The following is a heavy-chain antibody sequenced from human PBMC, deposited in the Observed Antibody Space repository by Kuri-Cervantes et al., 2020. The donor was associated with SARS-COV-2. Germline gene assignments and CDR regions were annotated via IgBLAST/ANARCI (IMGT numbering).Heavy chain of an antibody. J-gene: IGHJ4*02. CDR2: IYYSGST. CDR3: ARVAAGYFDY. D-gene: IGHD6-25*01. CDR1: GGSVSSGSYY. Sequence: SETLSLTCTVSGGSVSSGSYYWSWIRQPPGKGLEWIGYIYYSGSTNYNPSLKSRVTISVDTSKNQFSLKLSSVTAADTAVYYCARVAAGYFDYWGQGTLVTVSS. V-gene: IGHV4-61*01.